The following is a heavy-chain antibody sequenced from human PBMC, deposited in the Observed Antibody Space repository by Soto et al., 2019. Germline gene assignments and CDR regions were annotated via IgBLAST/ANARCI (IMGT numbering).Heavy chain of an antibody. CDR2: SRDKVHSHTT. D-gene: IGHD5-12*01. V-gene: IGHV3-72*01. CDR1: GFTFSGHY. J-gene: IGHJ4*02. Sequence: EVQLAESGGGLVQPGGSLRLSCAASGFTFSGHYMDWVRQAPGKGLEWVGSSRDKVHSHTTEYAASVTGRFTISRGDSENSLYLQMNSLKTEDTAVYYCARGVVSTGYFDYWGQGTLVTVSS. CDR3: ARGVVSTGYFDY.